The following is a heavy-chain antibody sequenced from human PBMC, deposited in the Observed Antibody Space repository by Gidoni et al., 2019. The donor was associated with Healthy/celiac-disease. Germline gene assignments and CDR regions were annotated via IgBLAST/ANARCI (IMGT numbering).Heavy chain of an antibody. Sequence: EVQLLESGGGLVQPGGSLRLSCAASGFTFSSYAMSWVRKAPGKGLEWVAAISGSGGSTYYADSVKGRFTISRDNSKNTLYLQMNSLRAEDTAVYYCASAVVEYYFDYWGQGTLVTVSS. J-gene: IGHJ4*02. D-gene: IGHD2-15*01. V-gene: IGHV3-23*01. CDR1: GFTFSSYA. CDR3: ASAVVEYYFDY. CDR2: ISGSGGST.